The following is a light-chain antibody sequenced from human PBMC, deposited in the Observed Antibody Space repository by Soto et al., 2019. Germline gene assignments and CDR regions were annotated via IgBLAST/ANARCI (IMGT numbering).Light chain of an antibody. CDR1: GTDVGGYNY. CDR2: EVS. CDR3: SSDTSSSTPHVV. V-gene: IGLV2-14*01. Sequence: QSALTQPASVSGSPGQSIAISCTGTGTDVGGYNYVSWYQQHPGKAPKLMIYEVSNRPSGVSNRFSGSKSGNTDSLTISGPEAEDEADYYCSSDTSSSTPHVVFGGGTKLTVL. J-gene: IGLJ2*01.